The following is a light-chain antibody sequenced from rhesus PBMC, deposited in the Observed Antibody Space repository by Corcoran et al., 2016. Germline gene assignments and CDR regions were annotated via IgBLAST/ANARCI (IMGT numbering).Light chain of an antibody. CDR2: DAS. CDR1: QSVSSS. J-gene: IGKJ4*01. Sequence: EIVLTQSPATLSLSPGERATLSCRASQSVSSSLAWFRKKPGQAPRHLTSDASSRATGIPDRLSGSGSGTYFTLTISSLEPEDVGVYYCQQYSNWPLTFGGGTKVELK. V-gene: IGKV3-35*01. CDR3: QQYSNWPLT.